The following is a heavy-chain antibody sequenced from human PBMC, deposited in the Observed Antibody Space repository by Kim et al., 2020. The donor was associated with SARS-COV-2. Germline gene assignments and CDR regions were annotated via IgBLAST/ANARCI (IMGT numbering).Heavy chain of an antibody. V-gene: IGHV3-48*01. Sequence: SRTISYADSAKGQFTIARDNAKNSLYLQINRLRAEDTAVYYGASLDGYKDYWGQGTLVTVSS. J-gene: IGHJ4*02. CDR2: SRTI. CDR3: ASLDGYKDY. D-gene: IGHD5-12*01.